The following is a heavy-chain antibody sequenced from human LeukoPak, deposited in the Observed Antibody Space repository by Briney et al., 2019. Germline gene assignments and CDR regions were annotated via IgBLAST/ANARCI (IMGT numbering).Heavy chain of an antibody. V-gene: IGHV4-39*07. CDR3: ATSPSGSYFVYFDY. Sequence: SETLSLTCTVSGGSISSSSYYWGWIRQPPGKGLEWIGSIYYSGSTYYNPSLKSRVTISVDTSKNQFSLKLSSVTAADTAVYYCATSPSGSYFVYFDYWGQGTLVTVSS. D-gene: IGHD1-26*01. CDR2: IYYSGST. J-gene: IGHJ4*02. CDR1: GGSISSSSYY.